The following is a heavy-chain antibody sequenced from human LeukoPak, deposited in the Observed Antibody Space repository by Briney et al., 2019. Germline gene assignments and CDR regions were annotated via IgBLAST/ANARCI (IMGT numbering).Heavy chain of an antibody. Sequence: PSETLSLTCAVYGGSFSGYYWSWIRQPPGKGLEWIGEINHSGSTNYNPSLKSRVTISVDTSKNQFSLKLSSVTAADTAVYYCARHSQWLVRVLDYWGQGTLVTVSS. V-gene: IGHV4-34*01. CDR1: GGSFSGYY. D-gene: IGHD6-19*01. J-gene: IGHJ4*02. CDR3: ARHSQWLVRVLDY. CDR2: INHSGST.